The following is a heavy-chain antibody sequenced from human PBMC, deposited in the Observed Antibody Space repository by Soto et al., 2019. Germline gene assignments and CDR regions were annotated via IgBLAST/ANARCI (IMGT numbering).Heavy chain of an antibody. CDR2: ISGGGGST. Sequence: GGSLRLSCAASGFTFSDYGLSWVRQAPGKGLEWVSIISGGGGSTYYADSVKGRFSISRDNSKNTLYLQMSSLRPEDTAVYYCAKDGHLGGSDPMYCFDYWGQGTLVTVSS. J-gene: IGHJ4*02. D-gene: IGHD3-10*01. CDR3: AKDGHLGGSDPMYCFDY. V-gene: IGHV3-23*01. CDR1: GFTFSDYG.